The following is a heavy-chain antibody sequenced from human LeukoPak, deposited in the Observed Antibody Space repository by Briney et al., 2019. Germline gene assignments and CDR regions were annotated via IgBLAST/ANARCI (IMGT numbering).Heavy chain of an antibody. J-gene: IGHJ4*02. Sequence: SETLSLTCAVSGYSISSGYYWGWIRQPPGKGLEWIGSIYHSGSTYYNPSLKSRVTISVDTSKNRFSLKLSSVTAADTAVYYCARDGGPITMVRGATDYWGQGTLVTVSS. CDR3: ARDGGPITMVRGATDY. V-gene: IGHV4-38-2*02. D-gene: IGHD3-10*01. CDR2: IYHSGST. CDR1: GYSISSGYY.